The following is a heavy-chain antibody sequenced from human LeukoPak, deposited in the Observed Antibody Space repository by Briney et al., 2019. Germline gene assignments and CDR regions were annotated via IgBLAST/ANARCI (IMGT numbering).Heavy chain of an antibody. J-gene: IGHJ4*02. Sequence: GRSLRLSCAASGFTFSNYAMNWVRQAPGKGLEWVSSISRSGSYIYYADSVKGRFTISRDNARNSLYLQMASLRAEDTAVYYCARMGIAAVGAYYFDYWGQGTLVAVSS. D-gene: IGHD6-13*01. CDR3: ARMGIAAVGAYYFDY. CDR2: ISRSGSYI. CDR1: GFTFSNYA. V-gene: IGHV3-21*01.